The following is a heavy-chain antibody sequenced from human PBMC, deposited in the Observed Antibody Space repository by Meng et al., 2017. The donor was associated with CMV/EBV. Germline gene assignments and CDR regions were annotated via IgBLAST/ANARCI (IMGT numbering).Heavy chain of an antibody. CDR2: ISYDGSNK. Sequence: GGSLRLSCAASGFTFSSYEMNWVRQAPGKGLEWVAVISYDGSNKYYADSVKGRFTISRDNSKNTLYLQMNSLRAEDTAVYYCARDRRGYSYGYYYYGMDVWGQGTTVTVSS. V-gene: IGHV3-30-3*01. CDR3: ARDRRGYSYGYYYYGMDV. J-gene: IGHJ6*02. D-gene: IGHD5-18*01. CDR1: GFTFSSYE.